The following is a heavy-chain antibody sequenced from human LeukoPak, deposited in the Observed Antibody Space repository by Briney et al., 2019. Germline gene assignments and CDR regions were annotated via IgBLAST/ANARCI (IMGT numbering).Heavy chain of an antibody. CDR3: GKLGGHPLHNYYVGV. Sequence: GGSLRLSCAASGFTFSSYAMSWVRQAPGKGLEWVSGILDSGYSTYYANSLKGRLTIYRDNYNNPLYMQMNTPRAEETALYYWGKLGGHPLHNYYVGVWGKGTTVAVSS. CDR1: GFTFSSYA. V-gene: IGHV3-23*01. D-gene: IGHD3-16*01. CDR2: ILDSGYST. J-gene: IGHJ6*03.